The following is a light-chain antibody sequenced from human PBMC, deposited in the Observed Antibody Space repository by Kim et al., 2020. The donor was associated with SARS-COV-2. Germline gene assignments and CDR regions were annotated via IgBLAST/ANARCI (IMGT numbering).Light chain of an antibody. CDR3: QQYNSYPLT. J-gene: IGKJ4*01. CDR2: KAS. V-gene: IGKV1-5*03. Sequence: SASVGDRVTITCRARQSISSWLAWYQQKPGKAPKLLIYKASSLESGVPSRFSGSGSVTEFTLTISSLQPDDFATYYCQQYNSYPLTFGGGTKLEIK. CDR1: QSISSW.